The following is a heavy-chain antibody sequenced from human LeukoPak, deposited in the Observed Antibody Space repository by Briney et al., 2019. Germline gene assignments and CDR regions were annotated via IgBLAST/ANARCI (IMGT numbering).Heavy chain of an antibody. CDR1: GYTFTGYY. CDR2: INPNSGGT. D-gene: IGHD3-22*01. V-gene: IGHV1-2*02. J-gene: IGHJ3*02. Sequence: ASVKVSCKASGYTFTGYYLHWVRQAPGQGLEWMRWINPNSGGTKSTQKFQGRVTMTRDTSISTAYMELSRLRSDDTAVYYCARDFLHVYYYDSSGYVRGAFDIWGQGTMVTVSS. CDR3: ARDFLHVYYYDSSGYVRGAFDI.